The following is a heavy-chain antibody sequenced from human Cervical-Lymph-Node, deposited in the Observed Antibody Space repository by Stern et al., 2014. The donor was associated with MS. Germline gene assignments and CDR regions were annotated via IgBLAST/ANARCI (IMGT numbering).Heavy chain of an antibody. J-gene: IGHJ4*02. D-gene: IGHD6-13*01. CDR2: VSASGASS. Sequence: EVQLVESGGGLVQPGGSLTISCAASGFTFSFYAMNWVRQAPGKGLEWVSSVSASGASSHHAHPVKGRFTISRDNDKKTLYLEMNSLRVEDTAIYYCAKDHRIAAPGSTPFDSWGPGTLVTVSS. CDR1: GFTFSFYA. CDR3: AKDHRIAAPGSTPFDS. V-gene: IGHV3-23*04.